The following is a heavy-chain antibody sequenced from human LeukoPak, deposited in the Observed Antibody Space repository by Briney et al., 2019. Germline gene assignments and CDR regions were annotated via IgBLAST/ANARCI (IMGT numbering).Heavy chain of an antibody. CDR1: GYSFTSNW. CDR2: IYPGDSDT. V-gene: IGHV5-51*01. J-gene: IGHJ5*02. D-gene: IGHD2-15*01. CDR3: ARSQGYCSGGSCLQGDWFDP. Sequence: PGESLKISCKASGYSFTSNWIGWVRQMPGKGLEWMGIIYPGDSDTRYSPSFQGQVTISADKSISTAYLQWGSLKASDTAMYYCARSQGYCSGGSCLQGDWFDPWGQGTLVTVSS.